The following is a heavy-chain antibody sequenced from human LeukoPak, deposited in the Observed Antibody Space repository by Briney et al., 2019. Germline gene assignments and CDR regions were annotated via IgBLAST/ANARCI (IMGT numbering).Heavy chain of an antibody. J-gene: IGHJ5*02. CDR2: ISSSSSTI. D-gene: IGHD3-9*01. V-gene: IGHV3-48*01. CDR3: ARRPWRGAPILTGHSSYHNWFDP. CDR1: GFIFSSYS. Sequence: SGGSLRLSCAASGFIFSSYSMNWVRQAPGKGLEWVSYISSSSSTIYYADSVKGRFTISRDNAKNSLYLQMNSLRAADTAVYYCARRPWRGAPILTGHSSYHNWFDPWGQGTLVTVSS.